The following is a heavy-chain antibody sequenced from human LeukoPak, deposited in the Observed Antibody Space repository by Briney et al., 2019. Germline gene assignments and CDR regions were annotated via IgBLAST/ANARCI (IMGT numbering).Heavy chain of an antibody. CDR1: GFTFSNAW. Sequence: PGGSLRLSCAASGFTFSNAWMSWVRQAPGKGLEWVGRIKSKTDGGTTDYAAPVKGRFTISRDDSKNTLYLQMNSLKTEDTAVYYCTTILSHYCSGGSCYPFDYWGQGTLVTVSS. CDR3: TTILSHYCSGGSCYPFDY. J-gene: IGHJ4*02. V-gene: IGHV3-15*01. D-gene: IGHD2-15*01. CDR2: IKSKTDGGTT.